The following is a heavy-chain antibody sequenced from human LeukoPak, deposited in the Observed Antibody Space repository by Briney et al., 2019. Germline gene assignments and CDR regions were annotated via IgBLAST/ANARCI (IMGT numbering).Heavy chain of an antibody. Sequence: GGSLRLSCAASGFAVSSNYMSWVRQAPGKGLEWVAAISYDARNKYYAVSVRGRFTISRDNSRNTLFLQLNSLKAEDTAVYFCARGTTDIVADISDAFDIWGQGSVVTVSS. CDR3: ARGTTDIVADISDAFDI. V-gene: IGHV3-30*03. D-gene: IGHD5-12*01. J-gene: IGHJ3*02. CDR2: ISYDARNK. CDR1: GFAVSSNY.